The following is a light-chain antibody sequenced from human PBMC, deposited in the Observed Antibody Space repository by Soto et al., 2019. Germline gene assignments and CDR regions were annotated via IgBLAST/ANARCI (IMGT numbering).Light chain of an antibody. Sequence: EIVMTQSPATLSVSLGDGDTLSCRASQSLDSNLAWYQQKPGQAPRLLIFGAYTSPTGIPARFSGSGSGTEFTLTISSLQSEDSAVYYCQQYNDWPLTFGGGTRVEIK. CDR2: GAY. V-gene: IGKV3D-15*01. CDR1: QSLDSN. J-gene: IGKJ4*01. CDR3: QQYNDWPLT.